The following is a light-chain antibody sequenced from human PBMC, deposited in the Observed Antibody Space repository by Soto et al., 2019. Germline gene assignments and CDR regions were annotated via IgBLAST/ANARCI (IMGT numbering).Light chain of an antibody. Sequence: IVWTQSPATLSFSPGEIATLSFRASQSISSSLAWYQQKPGQAPRLLIYDASNRATGIPARFSGSGSGTDFTLTISSLEPEDFAVYYCQQRSNWPRTFGQGTKVDIK. CDR3: QQRSNWPRT. CDR2: DAS. V-gene: IGKV3-11*01. J-gene: IGKJ1*01. CDR1: QSISSS.